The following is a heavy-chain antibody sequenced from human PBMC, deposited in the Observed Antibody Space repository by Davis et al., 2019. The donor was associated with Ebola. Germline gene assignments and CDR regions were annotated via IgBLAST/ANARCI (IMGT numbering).Heavy chain of an antibody. CDR1: RGSISSYY. V-gene: IGHV4-59*08. D-gene: IGHD4-23*01. Sequence: MPGGSLRLSCTVSRGSISSYYWSWIRPPPGKGLEWIGYIYYTGTTNFNPFLKSRVTLSVHTSENKFSLKLSSVTAADTAVYYCARQESQLHRYYFDSWGQGTLVTVSS. J-gene: IGHJ4*02. CDR3: ARQESQLHRYYFDS. CDR2: IYYTGTT.